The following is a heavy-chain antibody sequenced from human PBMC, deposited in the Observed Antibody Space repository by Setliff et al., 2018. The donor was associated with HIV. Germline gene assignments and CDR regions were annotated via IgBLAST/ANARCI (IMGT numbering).Heavy chain of an antibody. Sequence: PSETLSLTCTVSGGSITSGSYYWSWIRQPAGKGLEWIGRIYSNGRTTHNPSLKSRVTISRDTSENQFSLRLRSVTAADTAVYYCARGSYTVRIDYWGQGTRVTVSS. V-gene: IGHV4-61*02. D-gene: IGHD3-10*01. CDR1: GGSITSGSYY. CDR2: IYSNGRT. J-gene: IGHJ4*02. CDR3: ARGSYTVRIDY.